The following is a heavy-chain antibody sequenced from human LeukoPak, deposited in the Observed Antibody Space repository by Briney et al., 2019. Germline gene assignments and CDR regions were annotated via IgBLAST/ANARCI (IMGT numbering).Heavy chain of an antibody. D-gene: IGHD1-26*01. CDR2: IRSSSSTI. Sequence: GGSLRLSCAASGFTFSSYGMNWVRQAPGKGLEWVSCIRSSSSTIYYADSVKGRFTISRDNSNSTLYLQMNSLRAEDTAIYYCAKNILGATASFDYWGQGTLVTVSS. V-gene: IGHV3-48*01. CDR3: AKNILGATASFDY. J-gene: IGHJ4*02. CDR1: GFTFSSYG.